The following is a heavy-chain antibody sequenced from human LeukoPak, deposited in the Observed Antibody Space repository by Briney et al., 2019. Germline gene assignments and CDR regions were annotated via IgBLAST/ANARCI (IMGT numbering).Heavy chain of an antibody. CDR3: ARGGYPRGSFDP. J-gene: IGHJ5*02. D-gene: IGHD6-13*01. V-gene: IGHV4-4*07. Sequence: SETLSLTCTVSGGSISSDYWSWIRQPAGKGLEWIGRIYTSGNTNYNPSLKSRVTMSVDTSKNQFSLILSSVTAADTAVYYCARGGYPRGSFDPWGQGTLVTVSS. CDR2: IYTSGNT. CDR1: GGSISSDY.